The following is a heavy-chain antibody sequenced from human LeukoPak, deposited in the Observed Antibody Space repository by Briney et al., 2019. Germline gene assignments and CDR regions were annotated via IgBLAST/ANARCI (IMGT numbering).Heavy chain of an antibody. CDR2: INIDGSDT. CDR1: GFTLSNHW. D-gene: IGHD6-19*01. V-gene: IGHV3-74*01. CDR3: IGGTGWVGQ. J-gene: IGHJ4*02. Sequence: GGSLRLSCAASGFTLSNHWMYWVRQAPGKGLVWVSRINIDGSDTRYADSVKGRFIISRDNAKNTLYLQMASLRAEDTAVYYCIGGTGWVGQWGQGTLVTVSS.